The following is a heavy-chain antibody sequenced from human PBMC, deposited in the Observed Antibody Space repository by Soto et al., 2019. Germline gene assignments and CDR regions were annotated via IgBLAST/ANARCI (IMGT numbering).Heavy chain of an antibody. CDR3: VRDPSSVTTRRLDY. Sequence: QVQLVESGGGVVQPGRSLRLSCVASGFSFSGFAMQWVRQAPGKGLEWVAVTSYDGSSEKYADSVKGRFTISRDNSKNTMYLQMNSLKAEDMAVYYCVRDPSSVTTRRLDYWGQGTLVTVSS. D-gene: IGHD1-1*01. CDR1: GFSFSGFA. V-gene: IGHV3-30-3*01. CDR2: TSYDGSSE. J-gene: IGHJ4*02.